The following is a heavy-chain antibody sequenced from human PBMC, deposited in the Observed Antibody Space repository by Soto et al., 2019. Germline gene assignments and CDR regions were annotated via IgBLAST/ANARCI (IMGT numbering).Heavy chain of an antibody. CDR2: ISSSSSTI. Sequence: GSLRLSCSASGFTFSSYAMHWVRQAPGKGLEWVSYISSSSSTIYYADSVKGRFTISRDNAKNSLYLQMNSLRDEDTAVYYCASLLLQYCSSTSCTQNYYYYYGMDVWGQGTTVTVSS. J-gene: IGHJ6*02. V-gene: IGHV3-48*02. CDR3: ASLLLQYCSSTSCTQNYYYYYGMDV. CDR1: GFTFSSYA. D-gene: IGHD2-2*01.